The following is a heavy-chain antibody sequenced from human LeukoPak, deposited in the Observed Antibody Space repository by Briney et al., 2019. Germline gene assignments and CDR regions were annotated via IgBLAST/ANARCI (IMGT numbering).Heavy chain of an antibody. J-gene: IGHJ4*02. D-gene: IGHD4-17*01. CDR2: INPSGGST. CDR1: GYTFTSYY. V-gene: IGHV1-46*01. CDR3: ATAYGAYGDYDY. Sequence: ASVKVSCKASGYTFTSYYMHWVRQAPGQGLEWMGIINPSGGSTSYAQKFQGRVTMTRDTSTSTVYMELSSLRSEDTAVYYCATAYGAYGDYDYWGQGTLVTVSS.